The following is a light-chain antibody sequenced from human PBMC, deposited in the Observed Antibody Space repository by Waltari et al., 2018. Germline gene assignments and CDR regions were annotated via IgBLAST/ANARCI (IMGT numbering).Light chain of an antibody. CDR2: GAS. CDR1: QSVSRA. CDR3: QHYVRLPAT. V-gene: IGKV3-20*01. Sequence: EIVFTQSPVSLSSSPGERVTLSCRASQSVSRALAWYQQKPGQAPRLLIFGASNRATGIPDRFSGSGSGTDFSLTISRLEPEDFAVYYCQHYVRLPATFGRGTKVEIK. J-gene: IGKJ1*01.